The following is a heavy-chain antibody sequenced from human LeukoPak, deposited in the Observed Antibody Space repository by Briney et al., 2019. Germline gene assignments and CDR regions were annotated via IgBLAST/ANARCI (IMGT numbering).Heavy chain of an antibody. J-gene: IGHJ5*02. CDR3: AREFSSRRWYSSSSGANWFDP. V-gene: IGHV1-69*04. CDR2: IIPILGIP. Sequence: GASVKVSCKASGGTFSSYAISWVRQASGQGLEWMGRIIPILGIPNYAQKFQGRVTITADKSTSTAYMELSSLRSEDTAVYYCAREFSSRRWYSSSSGANWFDPWGQGTLVTVSS. D-gene: IGHD6-6*01. CDR1: GGTFSSYA.